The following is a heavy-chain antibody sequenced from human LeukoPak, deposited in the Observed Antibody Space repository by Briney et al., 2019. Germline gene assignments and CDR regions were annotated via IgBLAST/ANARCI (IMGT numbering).Heavy chain of an antibody. V-gene: IGHV3-23*01. CDR1: GFTFSSYA. Sequence: GGSLRLSCAASGFTFSSYAMSWVRQAPGKGLEWDSAISGSGGSTYYADSVKGRFTISRDNSKNTLYLQMNSLRAEDTAVYYCAKDRGSSYGSVLFDYWGQGTLVTVSS. J-gene: IGHJ4*02. D-gene: IGHD3-10*01. CDR3: AKDRGSSYGSVLFDY. CDR2: ISGSGGST.